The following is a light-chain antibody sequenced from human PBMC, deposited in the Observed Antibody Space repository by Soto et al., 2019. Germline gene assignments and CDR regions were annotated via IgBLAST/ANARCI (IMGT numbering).Light chain of an antibody. J-gene: IGKJ2*01. V-gene: IGKV1-5*03. CDR3: QQYSSLYT. CDR2: KAS. Sequence: DIQMTQSPSTLSASVGDRVTITCRASQSISSWLAWYQQKPGKAPKLLIYKASSLEGGVPSRFGGSGSGTEFPLTISRLQPDDVATYCCQQYSSLYTFGQGTKLEIK. CDR1: QSISSW.